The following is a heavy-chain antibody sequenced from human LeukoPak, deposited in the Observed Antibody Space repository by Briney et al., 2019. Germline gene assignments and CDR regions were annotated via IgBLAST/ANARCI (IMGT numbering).Heavy chain of an antibody. CDR1: GGSISSYY. CDR3: ARGTGPTYRTYYFDY. D-gene: IGHD1-1*01. CDR2: IYYSGST. V-gene: IGHV4-59*13. Sequence: SETLSLTCTVSGGSISSYYWSWIRQPPGKGLEWIGYIYYSGSTDYNPSLKSRVTISVDTSKNQFSLKLSSVTAADTAVYYCARGTGPTYRTYYFDYWGQGTLVTASS. J-gene: IGHJ4*02.